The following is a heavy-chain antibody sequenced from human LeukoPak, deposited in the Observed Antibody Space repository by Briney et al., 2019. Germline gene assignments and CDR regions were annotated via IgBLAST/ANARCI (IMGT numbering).Heavy chain of an antibody. V-gene: IGHV4-34*01. CDR1: GGSFSGYY. D-gene: IGHD3-3*01. J-gene: IGHJ3*02. CDR2: INHSGST. CDR3: ARDRFLEWLLYHDAFDI. Sequence: SGTLSLTCAVYGGSFSGYYWSWIRQPPGKGLEWIGEINHSGSTNYNPSLKSRVTISVDTSKNQFSLKLSSVTAADTAVYYCARDRFLEWLLYHDAFDIWGQGTMVTVSS.